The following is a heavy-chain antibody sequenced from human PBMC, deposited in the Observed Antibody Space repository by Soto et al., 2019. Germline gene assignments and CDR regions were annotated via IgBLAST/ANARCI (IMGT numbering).Heavy chain of an antibody. V-gene: IGHV3-23*01. CDR1: GFTFSSYA. J-gene: IGHJ3*02. CDR2: ISGSGGST. Sequence: EVQLLESGGGLVQPGGSLRLSCAASGFTFSSYAMSWVRQAPGKGLEWVSAISGSGGSTYYADSVKGRFTISRDNSKNTLYLQMNSLRGEDTAVYYCAKEVGRYFDLNSPSAAFDIWGQGTMVTVSS. D-gene: IGHD3-9*01. CDR3: AKEVGRYFDLNSPSAAFDI.